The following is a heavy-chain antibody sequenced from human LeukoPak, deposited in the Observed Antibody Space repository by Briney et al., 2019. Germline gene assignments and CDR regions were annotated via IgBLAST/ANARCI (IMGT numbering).Heavy chain of an antibody. J-gene: IGHJ5*02. V-gene: IGHV1-18*01. Sequence: ASVQVSCKASGYTFTSYGISWVRQAPGQGLEGMGWISAYNGNTNYAQKLQGRVTMTTDTSTSTAYMELRSLRSDDTAVYYCARDQDGSGSYSGQGPWGQGTLVTVSS. CDR1: GYTFTSYG. D-gene: IGHD3-10*01. CDR3: ARDQDGSGSYSGQGP. CDR2: ISAYNGNT.